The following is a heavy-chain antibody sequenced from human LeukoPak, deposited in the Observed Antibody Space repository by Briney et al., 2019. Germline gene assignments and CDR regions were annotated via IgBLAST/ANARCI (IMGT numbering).Heavy chain of an antibody. D-gene: IGHD2-2*02. V-gene: IGHV3-21*01. Sequence: PGGSLRLSCAASGFTFSSYSMNWVRQAPGKGLEWVASISSSSRYIYYADSVKGRFTISRDDAKNSLFLQMNSLRAEDTAVYYCARELRNCSSTSCYKVLQGFDYWGQGTLVTVSS. CDR2: ISSSSRYI. CDR1: GFTFSSYS. CDR3: ARELRNCSSTSCYKVLQGFDY. J-gene: IGHJ4*02.